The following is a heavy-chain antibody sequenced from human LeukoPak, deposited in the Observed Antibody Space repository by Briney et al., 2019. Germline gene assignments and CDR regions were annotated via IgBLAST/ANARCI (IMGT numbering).Heavy chain of an antibody. CDR1: GGSSSGYY. J-gene: IGHJ3*02. CDR3: AGNLWFGGAFDI. CDR2: INHSGST. D-gene: IGHD3-10*01. Sequence: SETLSLTCAVYGGSSSGYYWSWIRQPPGKGLEWIGEINHSGSTNYNPSLKSRVTISVDTSKNQFSLKLSSVTAADTAVYYCAGNLWFGGAFDIWGQGTMVTVSS. V-gene: IGHV4-34*01.